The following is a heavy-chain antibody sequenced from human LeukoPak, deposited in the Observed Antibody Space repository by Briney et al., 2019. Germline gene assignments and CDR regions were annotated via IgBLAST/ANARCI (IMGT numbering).Heavy chain of an antibody. CDR1: AGSFGSYY. Sequence: PPETRCLTCALYAGSFGSYYWSWIRQPQKKWLEWIGEINTSGSTNYNPSLKSRVTISVDTSKNQFSLKLSSVPAADTAVYYCARGFVVVPSGWFDPWGQGTLVTVSS. D-gene: IGHD2-2*01. CDR3: ARGFVVVPSGWFDP. CDR2: INTSGST. J-gene: IGHJ5*02. V-gene: IGHV4-34*01.